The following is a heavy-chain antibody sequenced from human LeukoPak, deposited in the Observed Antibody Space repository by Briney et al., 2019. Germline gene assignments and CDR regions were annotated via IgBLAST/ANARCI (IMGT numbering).Heavy chain of an antibody. J-gene: IGHJ6*02. Sequence: ASVTVSCTASGYTFTSYGISWVRQAPGQGLEWMGWISAYNGNTNYAQKLQGRVTMTTDTSTSTAYMELRSLRSDDTAVYYCARDSDSSSPTGQPYYYGMDVWGQGTTVTVSS. CDR2: ISAYNGNT. CDR1: GYTFTSYG. V-gene: IGHV1-18*01. CDR3: ARDSDSSSPTGQPYYYGMDV. D-gene: IGHD6-13*01.